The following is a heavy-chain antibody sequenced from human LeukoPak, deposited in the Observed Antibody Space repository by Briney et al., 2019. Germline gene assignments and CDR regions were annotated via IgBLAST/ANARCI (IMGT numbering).Heavy chain of an antibody. J-gene: IGHJ4*02. V-gene: IGHV5-51*01. CDR1: GYSFTSYW. Sequence: GASLKISCKGSGYSFTSYWIAWVRQMPGKGLEWMGAIFPGDSDTRYSPSFQGQVTISADKSINTAYLQWSSLRASDTAMYYCARPNGDHGDYWGQGTLVTVSS. D-gene: IGHD4-17*01. CDR3: ARPNGDHGDY. CDR2: IFPGDSDT.